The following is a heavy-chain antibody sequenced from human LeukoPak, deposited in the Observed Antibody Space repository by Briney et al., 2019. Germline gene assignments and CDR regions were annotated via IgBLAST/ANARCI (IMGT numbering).Heavy chain of an antibody. V-gene: IGHV4-39*01. Sequence: SETLSLTCTVSGGSISSSSYYWGWIRQPPGKGLEWIGSIYYSGSTYYNPSLKSRVTISVDTSKNQFSLKLSSVTAADTAVYYCARQGVYCSSTSCYVGALDIWGQGTMVTVSS. J-gene: IGHJ3*02. CDR2: IYYSGST. D-gene: IGHD2-2*01. CDR1: GGSISSSSYY. CDR3: ARQGVYCSSTSCYVGALDI.